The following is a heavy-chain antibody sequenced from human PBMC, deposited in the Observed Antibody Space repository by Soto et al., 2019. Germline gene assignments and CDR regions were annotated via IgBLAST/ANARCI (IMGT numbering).Heavy chain of an antibody. CDR1: GYTFTSYA. J-gene: IGHJ4*02. D-gene: IGHD2-15*01. CDR2: INAGNGNT. CDR3: ARGPGGPDGPGDY. V-gene: IGHV1-3*01. Sequence: QVQLVQSGAEVKKPGASVKVPCKASGYTFTSYAMHWVRQAPGQRLEWMGWINAGNGNTKYSQKFQGRVTITRDTSASTAYMERSSLRSEDTAVYYCARGPGGPDGPGDYWGQGTLVTVSS.